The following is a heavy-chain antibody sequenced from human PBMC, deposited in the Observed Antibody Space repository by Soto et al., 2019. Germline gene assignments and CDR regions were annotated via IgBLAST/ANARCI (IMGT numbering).Heavy chain of an antibody. CDR3: ARHRAVAGLDY. CDR1: GGSVNSDSYY. Sequence: QLQLQESGPGLVKPSETLSLSCSVSGGSVNSDSYYWGWIRQPPGKGLEWIGNIYYSGSTYYNPSLNRRVTMSVDTSKNQFSLKLTSLTAADTAVYYCARHRAVAGLDYWGQGTLVTVSS. V-gene: IGHV4-39*01. CDR2: IYYSGST. D-gene: IGHD6-19*01. J-gene: IGHJ4*02.